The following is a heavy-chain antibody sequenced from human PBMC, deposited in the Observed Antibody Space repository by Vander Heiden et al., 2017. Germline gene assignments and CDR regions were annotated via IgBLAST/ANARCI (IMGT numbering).Heavy chain of an antibody. V-gene: IGHV3-72*01. CDR3: IRSQVGATRRFDD. CDR1: GFTFSDYY. Sequence: EVQLVESGGGLVQPGGSLRLSCAASGFTFSDYYMDWVRQAPGKGLEWVGRMRNKANSHTTEYVASVKGRFTISRDDSKNSLYLQMNSLKSEDTAVYYCIRSQVGATRRFDDWGQGTLVTVSS. D-gene: IGHD1-26*01. CDR2: MRNKANSHTT. J-gene: IGHJ4*02.